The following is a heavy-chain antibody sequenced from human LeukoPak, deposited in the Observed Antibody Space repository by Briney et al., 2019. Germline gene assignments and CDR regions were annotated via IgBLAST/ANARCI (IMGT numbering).Heavy chain of an antibody. Sequence: GESLKFSGKGLGYSINNYWSGWGRQMPGKGLEWRGIIYPADADIRYSPSFQGQVTISADKSISTAYLQWSSLKASDTAMYHCARPEYCSGGSCYPWFDPWGQGTLVTVSS. CDR3: ARPEYCSGGSCYPWFDP. CDR1: GYSINNYW. D-gene: IGHD2-15*01. CDR2: IYPADADI. V-gene: IGHV5-51*01. J-gene: IGHJ5*02.